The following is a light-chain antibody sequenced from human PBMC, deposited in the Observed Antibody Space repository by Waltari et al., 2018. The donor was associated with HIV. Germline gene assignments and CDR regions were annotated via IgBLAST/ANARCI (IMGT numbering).Light chain of an antibody. CDR2: CNS. J-gene: IGLJ2*01. V-gene: IGLV1-40*01. Sequence: QSVLTQPPSVSGAPGQRVTISCTGSSSNIGAGYDVHWYQQFPGTAPKLLIYCNSHRPPGVPGPFSGPKSGTSGSLAITGLQAEDEADYYCQSYDSNLSGVFGGGTKLTVL. CDR3: QSYDSNLSGV. CDR1: SSNIGAGYD.